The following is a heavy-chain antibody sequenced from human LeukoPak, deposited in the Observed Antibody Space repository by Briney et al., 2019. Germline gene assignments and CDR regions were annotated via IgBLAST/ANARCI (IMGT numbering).Heavy chain of an antibody. V-gene: IGHV1-2*02. Sequence: ASVKVSCKASGYTFTGYYMHWVRQAPGQGLEWMGWINPNSGGTNYAQKFQGRVTMTRDTSISTAYMELSRLRSDDTAVYYCARAERDYVWGSYRYTLHFDYWGQGTLVTVSS. J-gene: IGHJ4*02. CDR3: ARAERDYVWGSYRYTLHFDY. CDR2: INPNSGGT. D-gene: IGHD3-16*02. CDR1: GYTFTGYY.